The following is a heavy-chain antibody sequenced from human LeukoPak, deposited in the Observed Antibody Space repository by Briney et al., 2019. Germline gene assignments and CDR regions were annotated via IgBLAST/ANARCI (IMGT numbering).Heavy chain of an antibody. V-gene: IGHV3-20*04. Sequence: PGGSLRLSCAASGFTSSTYGMSWVRQAPGKGLEWVSGINWNGGSTGYADSVKGRFTISRDNAKNSLYLQMNSLRAEDTALYYCARDQTAIMSYYYYYYMDVWGKGTTVTVSS. CDR2: INWNGGST. CDR3: ARDQTAIMSYYYYYYMDV. CDR1: GFTSSTYG. D-gene: IGHD2-21*02. J-gene: IGHJ6*03.